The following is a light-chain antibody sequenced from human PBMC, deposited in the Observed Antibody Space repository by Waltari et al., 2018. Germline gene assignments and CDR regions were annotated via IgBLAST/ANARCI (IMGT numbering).Light chain of an antibody. J-gene: IGKJ4*01. CDR2: GAS. CDR3: QQYDSAVLT. Sequence: VLTQSPGTLSLSPGERAILSCRASPSVSSNSLVWYQQKPGQTPRLLIYGASSRATGIPGRFSGSGSETDVTLTISSLGTEDFAMYYCQQYDSAVLTFGGGTKVEIK. CDR1: PSVSSNS. V-gene: IGKV3-20*01.